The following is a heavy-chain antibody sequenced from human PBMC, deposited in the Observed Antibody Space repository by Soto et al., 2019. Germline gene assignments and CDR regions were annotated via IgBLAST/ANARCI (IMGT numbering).Heavy chain of an antibody. D-gene: IGHD5-12*01. J-gene: IGHJ4*02. Sequence: ASVKVSCKASGYTFTSYGISWVRQAPGQGLEWMGWISAYNGNTNYAQKLQGRVTMTTDTSTSTAYMELRSLRSDDTAVYYCASAIVATGYFDYWGQGTLVTASS. CDR1: GYTFTSYG. V-gene: IGHV1-18*01. CDR2: ISAYNGNT. CDR3: ASAIVATGYFDY.